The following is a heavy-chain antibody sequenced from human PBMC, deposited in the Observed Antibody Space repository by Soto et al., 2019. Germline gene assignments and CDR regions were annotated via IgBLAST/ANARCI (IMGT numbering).Heavy chain of an antibody. J-gene: IGHJ6*02. CDR2: ISAYNGNT. D-gene: IGHD6-13*01. CDR1: GYTFTGYG. CDR3: AREVPYSSSWYSQYYGMDV. Sequence: ASVKVSCKASGYTFTGYGISWVRQAPGQGLEWMGWISAYNGNTNYAQKLQGRVTMTTDTSASTAYMELRSLRSDDTAVYYCAREVPYSSSWYSQYYGMDVWGQGTTVTVSS. V-gene: IGHV1-18*01.